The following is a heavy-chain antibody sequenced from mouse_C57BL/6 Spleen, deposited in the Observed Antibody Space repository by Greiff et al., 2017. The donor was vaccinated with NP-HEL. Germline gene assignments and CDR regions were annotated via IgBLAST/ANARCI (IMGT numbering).Heavy chain of an antibody. Sequence: QVQLKESGPGLVQPSQSLSITCTVSGFSLTSYGVHWVRQSPGKGLEWLGVIWSGGSTDYNAAFISRLSISKDNSKSQVFFKMNSLQADDTAIYYCAFMVTEFDFAYWGQGTLVTVSA. J-gene: IGHJ3*01. CDR3: AFMVTEFDFAY. CDR2: IWSGGST. D-gene: IGHD2-2*01. CDR1: GFSLTSYG. V-gene: IGHV2-2*01.